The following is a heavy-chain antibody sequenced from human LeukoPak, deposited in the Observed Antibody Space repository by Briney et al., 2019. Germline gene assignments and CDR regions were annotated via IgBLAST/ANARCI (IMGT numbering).Heavy chain of an antibody. CDR1: GFTFSSYW. J-gene: IGHJ4*02. V-gene: IGHV3-74*01. Sequence: GGSLKLSCAASGFTFSSYWMHWVRQAPGKGLVWVSRIKSDGSSTNYADSVKGRVTISRDNAENTLYLLMTSLRAEDTAVYYCARGGKYAYFVDCWGQGTLVTVSS. D-gene: IGHD3-16*01. CDR3: ARGGKYAYFVDC. CDR2: IKSDGSST.